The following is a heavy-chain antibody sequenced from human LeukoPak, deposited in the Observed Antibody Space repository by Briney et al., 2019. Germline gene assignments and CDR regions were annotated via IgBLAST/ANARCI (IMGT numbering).Heavy chain of an antibody. J-gene: IGHJ4*02. Sequence: GGSLRLSCAASGFTFSSYDMHWVRQATGKGLEWVSAICTAGDTHYPGSVKGRFTISRENAKISLYLQMSSLKVGDTAVYYCARGYYYGSGSYWGFDYWGQGTLVTVSS. V-gene: IGHV3-13*04. CDR1: GFTFSSYD. CDR2: ICTAGDT. CDR3: ARGYYYGSGSYWGFDY. D-gene: IGHD3-10*01.